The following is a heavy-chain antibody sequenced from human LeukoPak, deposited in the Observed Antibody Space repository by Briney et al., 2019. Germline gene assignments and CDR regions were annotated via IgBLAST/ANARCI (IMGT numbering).Heavy chain of an antibody. CDR2: VWSDGSNE. Sequence: GGSLRLSCAASGFTVRTNYISWVRQAPGKGLEWVAFVWSDGSNEYYPDSVKGRFIISRDNSKNTLYLQMNSLRAEDTAVYYCARDLGSGTQYTFFDYWGQGTLVTVSS. D-gene: IGHD3-10*01. V-gene: IGHV3-33*08. CDR1: GFTVRTNY. CDR3: ARDLGSGTQYTFFDY. J-gene: IGHJ4*02.